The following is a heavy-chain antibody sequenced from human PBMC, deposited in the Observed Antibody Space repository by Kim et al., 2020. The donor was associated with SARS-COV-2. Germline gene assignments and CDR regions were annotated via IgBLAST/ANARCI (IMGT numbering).Heavy chain of an antibody. J-gene: IGHJ1*01. CDR3: ASDLRAVAGPRGHFQH. CDR1: GFTFSAYY. D-gene: IGHD6-19*01. V-gene: IGHV3-11*06. Sequence: GGSLRLSCAAYGFTFSAYYMTWIRQAPGKGLEWISYISSKTRYTHYADSVKGRFTISRDDTTKSLFLQMNSLRVEDTAVYYCASDLRAVAGPRGHFQHWGQGALVAVSS. CDR2: ISSKTRYT.